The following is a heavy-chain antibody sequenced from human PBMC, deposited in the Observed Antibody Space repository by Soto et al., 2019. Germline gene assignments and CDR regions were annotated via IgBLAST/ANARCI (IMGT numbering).Heavy chain of an antibody. D-gene: IGHD5-12*01. V-gene: IGHV1-69*12. CDR1: GGTFSSYA. Sequence: QVQLVQSGAEVKKPGSSVKVSCKASGGTFSSYAISWVRQAPGQGLEWMGGIIPIFGTANYAQKFQGRVTITADESTSTAYIGLSSLRSEDTAVYYCARDLRRSGMDVWGQGTTVTVSS. CDR2: IIPIFGTA. CDR3: ARDLRRSGMDV. J-gene: IGHJ6*02.